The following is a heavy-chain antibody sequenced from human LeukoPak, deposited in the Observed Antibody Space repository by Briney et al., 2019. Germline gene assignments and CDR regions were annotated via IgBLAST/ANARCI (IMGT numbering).Heavy chain of an antibody. D-gene: IGHD4-17*01. V-gene: IGHV4-34*01. CDR3: ARQMNTVTADY. CDR1: GGSFSGYY. Sequence: PSETLSLTCAVYGGSFSGYYWSWIRQPPGKGLEWIGEIKHSGSTNYNPSLNSRVTISIDTSKNQFSLRLSSVTAADTAVYYCARQMNTVTADYWGQGTLVTVSS. CDR2: IKHSGST. J-gene: IGHJ4*02.